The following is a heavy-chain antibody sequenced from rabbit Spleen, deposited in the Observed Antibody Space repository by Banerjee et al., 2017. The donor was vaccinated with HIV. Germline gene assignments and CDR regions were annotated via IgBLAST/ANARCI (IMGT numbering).Heavy chain of an antibody. CDR3: ARDTGSSFSSYGMDL. CDR2: IGTGSGKT. CDR1: GFSFSSNA. V-gene: IGHV1S40*01. Sequence: QSLEESGGDLVKPGASLTLTCKASGFSFSSNAVCWVRQAPGKGLEWIACIGTGSGKTYYASWAKGRFTLSRTSSTTVALQMTSLTAADTATYFCARDTGSSFSSYGMDLWGPGTLVTVS. D-gene: IGHD8-1*01. J-gene: IGHJ6*01.